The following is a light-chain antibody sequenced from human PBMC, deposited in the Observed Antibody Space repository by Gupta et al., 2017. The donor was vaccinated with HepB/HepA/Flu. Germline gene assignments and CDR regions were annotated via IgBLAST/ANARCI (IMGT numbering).Light chain of an antibody. CDR1: QRVSGD. CDR2: SAS. J-gene: IGKJ4*01. CDR3: QQYYNWPLT. Sequence: ELVLPQSQATLSVSLGERATLSCRASQRVSGDLSWYQQTPGQAPRLLLYSASTRAAGIPARFSGSGSGTEFTLTISRLESEDFAVYYCQQYYNWPLTFGEGTKVQSK. V-gene: IGKV3-15*01.